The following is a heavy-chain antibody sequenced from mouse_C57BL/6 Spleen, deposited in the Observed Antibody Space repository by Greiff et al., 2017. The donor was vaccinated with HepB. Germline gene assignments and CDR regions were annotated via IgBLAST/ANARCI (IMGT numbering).Heavy chain of an antibody. J-gene: IGHJ4*01. CDR2: IYPGDGDT. CDR3: AAPDYDYDGYAMDY. CDR1: GYAFSSSW. Sequence: LVEPGASVKISCKASGYAFSSSWMNWVKQRPGKGLEWIGRIYPGDGDTNYNGKFKGKATLTADKSSSTAYMQLSSLTSEDSAVYFCAAPDYDYDGYAMDYWGQGTSVTVSS. V-gene: IGHV1-82*01. D-gene: IGHD2-4*01.